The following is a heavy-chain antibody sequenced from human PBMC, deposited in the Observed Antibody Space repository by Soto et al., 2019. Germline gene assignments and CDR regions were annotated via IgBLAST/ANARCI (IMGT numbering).Heavy chain of an antibody. CDR3: ARIPSIAAQYYGMDV. CDR1: GFSLSTSGMC. D-gene: IGHD6-6*01. J-gene: IGHJ6*02. V-gene: IGHV2-70*11. CDR2: IDWDDDK. Sequence: SGPTLVNPTQTLTLTCTFSGFSLSTSGMCVSWIRQPPGKALEWLARIDWDDDKYYSTSLKTRLTISKDTSKNQVVLTMTNMDPVDTATYYCARIPSIAAQYYGMDVWGQGTTVTVSS.